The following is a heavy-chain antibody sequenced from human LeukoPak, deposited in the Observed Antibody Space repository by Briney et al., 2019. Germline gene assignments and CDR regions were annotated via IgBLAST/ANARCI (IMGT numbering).Heavy chain of an antibody. V-gene: IGHV4-59*01. CDR2: IYYSGST. CDR3: ARTILTGWSPFDY. J-gene: IGHJ4*02. D-gene: IGHD3-9*01. Sequence: SETLSLTCTVSGGSISSYYWSWVRQPPGKGLEWIGYIYYSGSTNYSPSLKSRVTISVDTSKNQFSLKLSSVTAADTAVYYCARTILTGWSPFDYWGQGTLVTVSS. CDR1: GGSISSYY.